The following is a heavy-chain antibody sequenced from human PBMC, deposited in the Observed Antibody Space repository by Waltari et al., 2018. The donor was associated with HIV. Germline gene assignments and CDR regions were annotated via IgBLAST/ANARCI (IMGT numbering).Heavy chain of an antibody. D-gene: IGHD3-9*01. CDR1: GGSISSYY. CDR3: ARDSSLVALRGATSPHYYYYGMDV. CDR2: IYYSGST. Sequence: QVQLQESGPGLVKPSETLSLTCTVSGGSISSYYWSWIRQPPGKGLEWIGYIYYSGSTNYNPSLKSRVTISVDTSKNQFSLKLSSVTAADTAVYYCARDSSLVALRGATSPHYYYYGMDVWGQGTTVTVSS. J-gene: IGHJ6*02. V-gene: IGHV4-59*01.